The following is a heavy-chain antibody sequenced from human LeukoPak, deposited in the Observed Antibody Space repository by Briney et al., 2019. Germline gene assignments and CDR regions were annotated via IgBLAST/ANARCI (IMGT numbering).Heavy chain of an antibody. CDR3: ARALTVAGTDWYFDL. Sequence: GGSLRLSCAASGFTFSSYGMHWVRQAPGKGLEWVALIRYDGNDKYYADSVKGRFTISRDNSKNTLYLQMNSLRAEDTAVYYCARALTVAGTDWYFDLWGRGTLVTVSS. CDR1: GFTFSSYG. V-gene: IGHV3-30*02. CDR2: IRYDGNDK. D-gene: IGHD6-19*01. J-gene: IGHJ2*01.